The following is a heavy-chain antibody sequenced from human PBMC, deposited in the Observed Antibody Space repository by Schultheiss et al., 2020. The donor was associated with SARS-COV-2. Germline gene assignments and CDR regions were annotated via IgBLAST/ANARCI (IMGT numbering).Heavy chain of an antibody. V-gene: IGHV3-7*03. J-gene: IGHJ4*02. Sequence: GGSLRLSCVASGFSFSTYWMTWVRQAPGKGLEWVANIKQDGSEKYYVDSVKGRFTISRDNAKNSLYLQMNSLRAEDTALYYCANRDLDYDSSGYYLDWGQGTLVTVSS. CDR3: ANRDLDYDSSGYYLD. CDR1: GFSFSTYW. CDR2: IKQDGSEK. D-gene: IGHD3-22*01.